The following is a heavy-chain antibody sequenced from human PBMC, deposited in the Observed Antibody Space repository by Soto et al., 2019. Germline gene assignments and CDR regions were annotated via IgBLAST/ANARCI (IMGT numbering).Heavy chain of an antibody. D-gene: IGHD6-13*01. CDR3: ARGIAGYQDY. CDR1: GYTFTSYG. V-gene: IGHV1-18*01. CDR2: ISAYNGNT. Sequence: ASVKVSCKASGYTFTSYGISWVRQAPGQGLEWMGWISAYNGNTNYAQKLQGRVTMTRNTSISTAYMELSSLRSEDTAVYYCARGIAGYQDYWGQGTLVTVSS. J-gene: IGHJ4*02.